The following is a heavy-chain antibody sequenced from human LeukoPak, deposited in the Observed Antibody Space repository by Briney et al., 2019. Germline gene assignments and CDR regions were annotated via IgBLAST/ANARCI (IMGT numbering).Heavy chain of an antibody. Sequence: PGGSLRLSCAASGFTFSSYAMSWVRQAPGKGLEWVSAISGSGGSTYYADSVKGRFTISRDNSKNTLYLQMNSLRAEDTAVYYCAKDLFRAYFGVAPPFDYWGQGTLVTVSS. D-gene: IGHD3-3*01. CDR3: AKDLFRAYFGVAPPFDY. CDR2: ISGSGGST. CDR1: GFTFSSYA. J-gene: IGHJ4*02. V-gene: IGHV3-23*01.